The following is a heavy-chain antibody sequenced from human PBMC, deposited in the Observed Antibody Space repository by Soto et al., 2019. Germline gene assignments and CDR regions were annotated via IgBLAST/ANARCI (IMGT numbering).Heavy chain of an antibody. V-gene: IGHV4-30-2*01. CDR1: GGSISSGGYP. Sequence: QLQLQESGSGLVKPSQTLSLTCAVSGGSISSGGYPWSWIRQPPGKGLEWVGYIYHSGSTYYNPSLKGRVTISVDRSKNQFSLKLSSVPAADTAVYYCDRGNRDGYNLASLFDYWCKGSLVSVSS. CDR3: DRGNRDGYNLASLFDY. J-gene: IGHJ4*02. D-gene: IGHD5-12*01. CDR2: IYHSGST.